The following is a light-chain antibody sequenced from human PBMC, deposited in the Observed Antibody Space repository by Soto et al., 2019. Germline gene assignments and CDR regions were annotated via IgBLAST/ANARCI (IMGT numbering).Light chain of an antibody. CDR3: CSYAGSYTLVV. CDR2: DVT. J-gene: IGLJ2*01. Sequence: QSALTQPRSVSGSPGQSVTISCTGTSSDVGGYNYVSWYQQHPGKAPKLMIYDVTKRPSGVPNHFSGSKSDNTASLTISGLQAEDEADYYCCSYAGSYTLVVFGGGTKLTVL. CDR1: SSDVGGYNY. V-gene: IGLV2-11*01.